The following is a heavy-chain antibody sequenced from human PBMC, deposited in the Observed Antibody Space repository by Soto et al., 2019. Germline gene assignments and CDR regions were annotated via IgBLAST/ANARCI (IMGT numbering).Heavy chain of an antibody. CDR3: ARKAGGGTYYILDF. CDR2: IIPILTTA. D-gene: IGHD2-15*01. CDR1: GDSFSSYA. V-gene: IGHV1-69*01. Sequence: QVQVVQSGAEVKKPGSSVKVSCKVSGDSFSSYAISWVRQAPGQGLEWMGGIIPILTTANYAQKFQDRVTINADESTSTAYMEVSSLTSEDTAVYYCARKAGGGTYYILDFWGQGTLVTVSS. J-gene: IGHJ4*02.